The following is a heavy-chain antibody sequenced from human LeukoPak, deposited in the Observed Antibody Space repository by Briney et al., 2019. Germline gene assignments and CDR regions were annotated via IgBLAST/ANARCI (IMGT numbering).Heavy chain of an antibody. V-gene: IGHV1-2*02. Sequence: GASVKVSCKASGYTFTGYYMHWVRQAPGQGLEWMGCIIPNSCGTNYARKFQGRVTMTRDTSISTDYMELSSLRSDDTAVYYCASNPYASGTYGYWGQGTLVTVSS. CDR1: GYTFTGYY. CDR3: ASNPYASGTYGY. J-gene: IGHJ4*02. D-gene: IGHD3-10*01. CDR2: IIPNSCGT.